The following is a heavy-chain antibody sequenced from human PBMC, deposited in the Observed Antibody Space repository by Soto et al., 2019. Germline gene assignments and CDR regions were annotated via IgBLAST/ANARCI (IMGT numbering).Heavy chain of an antibody. CDR3: VYRKIATAGNSFEY. CDR1: GFSLSTSGVG. Sequence: QITLKESGPTLVKPTQTLTLTCTFSGFSLSTSGVGVGWIRQPPGKALEWLALIYWDDVERYSPSLKSRLTITNDTPKNQVGTTMTNIDPVDTATYYCVYRKIATAGNSFEYWGQGTLVTVSS. V-gene: IGHV2-5*02. CDR2: IYWDDVE. D-gene: IGHD6-13*01. J-gene: IGHJ4*02.